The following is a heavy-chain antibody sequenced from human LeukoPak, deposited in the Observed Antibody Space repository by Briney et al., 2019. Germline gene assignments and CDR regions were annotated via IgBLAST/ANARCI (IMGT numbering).Heavy chain of an antibody. CDR3: ASGPPLTYYYDSRGDSGLDY. Sequence: SETLSLTCAVYGGSFSGYYWSWIRQPPGKGLEWIGEINHSGSTNYNPSLKSRVTISVDTSKNQFSLKLGSVTAADTAVYYCASGPPLTYYYDSRGDSGLDYWGQGTLVTVSS. V-gene: IGHV4-34*01. J-gene: IGHJ4*02. CDR2: INHSGST. CDR1: GGSFSGYY. D-gene: IGHD3-22*01.